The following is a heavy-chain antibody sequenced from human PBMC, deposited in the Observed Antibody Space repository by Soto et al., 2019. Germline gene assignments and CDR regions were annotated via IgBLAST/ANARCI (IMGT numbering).Heavy chain of an antibody. CDR2: ISYDGSNK. CDR3: ARDRSFYVMDV. J-gene: IGHJ6*02. Sequence: GGSLRLCCAASGLTFCSYAMHWVRQAPGKGLEWVAVISYDGSNKYYADSVKGRFTISRDNSKNTLYLQMNSLRAEDTAVYYCARDRSFYVMDVWGQGTTVTVSS. CDR1: GLTFCSYA. V-gene: IGHV3-30-3*01.